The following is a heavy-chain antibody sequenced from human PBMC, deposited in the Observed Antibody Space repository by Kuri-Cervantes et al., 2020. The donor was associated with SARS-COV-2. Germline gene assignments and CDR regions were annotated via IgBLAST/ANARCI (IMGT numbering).Heavy chain of an antibody. Sequence: GGSLRLSCAASGFTFSNYAMSWVRQAPGKGLEWVSAMRGSGGTIYYADSVKGRFTISRDNSKNTLYLQMNSLRADDTAVYYCAKDYRKSSIWYPPYYFDYWGQGTLVTVSS. D-gene: IGHD6-13*01. CDR3: AKDYRKSSIWYPPYYFDY. CDR2: MRGSGGTI. V-gene: IGHV3-23*01. CDR1: GFTFSNYA. J-gene: IGHJ4*02.